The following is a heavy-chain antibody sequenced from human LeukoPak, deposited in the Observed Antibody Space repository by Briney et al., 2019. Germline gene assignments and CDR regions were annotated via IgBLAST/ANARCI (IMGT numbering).Heavy chain of an antibody. CDR3: AYLGLSSDWNDVPGPQIDY. D-gene: IGHD1-1*01. Sequence: QSGGSLRLSCAASGFTFTDFAMNWVRQAPGKGLEWVSTISASGTITYYADSVKSRCTISRDYSKNTVYLQMNSLRAEDTAVYYCAYLGLSSDWNDVPGPQIDYWGQGTLVSVSS. CDR1: GFTFTDFA. J-gene: IGHJ4*02. V-gene: IGHV3-23*01. CDR2: ISASGTIT.